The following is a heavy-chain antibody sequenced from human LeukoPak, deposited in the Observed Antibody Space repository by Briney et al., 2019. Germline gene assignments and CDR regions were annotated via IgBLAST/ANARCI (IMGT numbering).Heavy chain of an antibody. J-gene: IGHJ4*02. V-gene: IGHV3-30*04. CDR3: ARAVDSSGWYVSIGY. CDR1: GFTFSSYA. CDR2: ISYDGSNK. D-gene: IGHD6-19*01. Sequence: GGSLRLSCAASGFTFSSYAMHWVRQAPGKGLEWVAVISYDGSNKYYADSVKGRFTISRDNSKNTLYLQMNSLRAEDTAVYYCARAVDSSGWYVSIGYWGQGTLVTVSS.